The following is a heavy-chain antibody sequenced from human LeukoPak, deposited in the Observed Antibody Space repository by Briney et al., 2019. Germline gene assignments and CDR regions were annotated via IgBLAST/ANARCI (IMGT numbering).Heavy chain of an antibody. J-gene: IGHJ5*02. CDR1: GFTVSSNY. V-gene: IGHV3-66*01. CDR3: ARVGGATNWGRGNRFDP. Sequence: RSGGSLRLSCAASGFTVSSNYMTWVRQAPGKGLEWVSVIYSGGSSTYYADSVKGRFTISRDNSKNTLNLQMNSLRAEDTAVYYCARVGGATNWGRGNRFDPWGQGTLVTVSS. CDR2: IYSGGSST. D-gene: IGHD7-27*01.